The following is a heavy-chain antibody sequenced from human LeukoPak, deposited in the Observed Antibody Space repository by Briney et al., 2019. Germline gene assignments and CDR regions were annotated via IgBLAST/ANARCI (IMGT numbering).Heavy chain of an antibody. CDR1: GGSISSSSYY. Sequence: PSETLSLTCTVSGGSISSSSYYWGWIRQPPGKGLEWIGSIYYSGSTYYNPSLKSRVTISVDTSKNQFSLKLSSVTAADTAVYYCARGGLRSNYYYYYMDVWGKGTTVTVSS. J-gene: IGHJ6*03. CDR2: IYYSGST. D-gene: IGHD4-17*01. CDR3: ARGGLRSNYYYYYMDV. V-gene: IGHV4-39*07.